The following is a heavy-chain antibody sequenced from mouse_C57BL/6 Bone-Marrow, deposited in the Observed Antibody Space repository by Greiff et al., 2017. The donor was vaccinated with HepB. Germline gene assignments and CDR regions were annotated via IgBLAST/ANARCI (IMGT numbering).Heavy chain of an antibody. CDR3: ARDRFYFYFDY. V-gene: IGHV5-6*01. J-gene: IGHJ2*01. CDR2: INTGGTYT. CDR1: GFTFSTSG. Sequence: EVKLMESGGDLVKPGGSLKLSCTASGFTFSTSGMSWVRQTPDKRLEWVATINTGGTYTYYPDSVKGRFTISKDAAKNTLFLLMRSLRSEDSAIYYCARDRFYFYFDYWGQGTTLTVSS. D-gene: IGHD2-1*01.